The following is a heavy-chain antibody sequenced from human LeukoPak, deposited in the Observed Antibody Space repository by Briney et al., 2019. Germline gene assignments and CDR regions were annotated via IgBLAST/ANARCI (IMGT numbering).Heavy chain of an antibody. CDR3: ATVSPLGWELLMDFQH. Sequence: ASVKVSCKASGYTFTSYGFSWVRQAPGQGLEWMGWISGYNGNTSYAQKFQGRVTMTTDTSTSTAYMELRSLRSDDTAVYYCATVSPLGWELLMDFQHWGQGTLVTVSS. D-gene: IGHD1-26*01. V-gene: IGHV1-18*01. CDR2: ISGYNGNT. J-gene: IGHJ1*01. CDR1: GYTFTSYG.